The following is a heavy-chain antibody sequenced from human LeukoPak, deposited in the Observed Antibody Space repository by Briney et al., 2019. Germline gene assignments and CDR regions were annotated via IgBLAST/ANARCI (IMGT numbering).Heavy chain of an antibody. V-gene: IGHV4-39*07. Sequence: SETLSLTCTVSGDSISSHNYYWGRIRQPPGKGLEWIGEINHSGSTNYNPSLKSRVTISVDTSKNQFSLKLSSVTAADTAVYYCARKSRTYYYYYMDVWGKGTTVTVSS. J-gene: IGHJ6*03. CDR1: GDSISSHNYY. CDR2: INHSGST. CDR3: ARKSRTYYYYYMDV.